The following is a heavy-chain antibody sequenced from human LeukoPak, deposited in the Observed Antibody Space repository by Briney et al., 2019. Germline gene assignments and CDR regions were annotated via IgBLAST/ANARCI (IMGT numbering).Heavy chain of an antibody. J-gene: IGHJ3*02. D-gene: IGHD2-21*01. V-gene: IGHV2-5*02. CDR1: GFSLSSSGVG. CDR3: AHINEVATVEAFDI. CDR2: IYWDDDK. Sequence: SGPTLVNPTQTLTLTCTFSGFSLSSSGVGVGWSRQPPGKALEWLALIYWDDDKRYSPSLKSRLTITKDTSKNQVVLTMTNMDPVDTATYYCAHINEVATVEAFDIWGQGTMVTVSS.